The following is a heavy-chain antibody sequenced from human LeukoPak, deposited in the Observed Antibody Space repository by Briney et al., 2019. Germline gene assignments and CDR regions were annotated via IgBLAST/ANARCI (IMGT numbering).Heavy chain of an antibody. Sequence: GGSLRLSCAASGFSFSSSWMTWVRQAPGKGLEWVANIKGDGSGKFYVDSVKGRFTISRDNTKNSLHLQMSSLRDEDAAVYYCAKWVVVPITGVHYMDVWGKGTTVTVSS. CDR2: IKGDGSGK. V-gene: IGHV3-7*01. D-gene: IGHD1-20*01. CDR3: AKWVVVPITGVHYMDV. CDR1: GFSFSSSW. J-gene: IGHJ6*03.